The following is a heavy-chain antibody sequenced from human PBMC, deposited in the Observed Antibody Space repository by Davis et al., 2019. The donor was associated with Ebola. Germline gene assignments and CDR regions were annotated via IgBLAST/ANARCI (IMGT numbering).Heavy chain of an antibody. CDR3: AKDITNYYGSGSYYNGSPYYYGMDV. V-gene: IGHV3-7*03. CDR1: GFTFSSYW. CDR2: IKQDGSEK. D-gene: IGHD3-10*01. Sequence: PGGSLRLSCAASGFTFSSYWMSWVRQAPGKGLEWVANIKQDGSEKYYVDSVKGRFTISRDNAKNSLYLQMNSLRAEDTALYYCAKDITNYYGSGSYYNGSPYYYGMDVWGQGTTVTVSS. J-gene: IGHJ6*02.